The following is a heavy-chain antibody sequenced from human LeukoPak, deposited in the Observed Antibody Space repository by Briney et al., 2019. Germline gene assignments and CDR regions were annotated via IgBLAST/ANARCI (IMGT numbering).Heavy chain of an antibody. D-gene: IGHD3-3*01. CDR3: AREDRFLEWPGPGD. Sequence: ASVKVSCKASGYTFTGYYLHWVRQAPGQGLEWMGWISAYNGNTNYAQKLQGRVTMTTDTSTSTAYMELRSLRSDDTAVYYCAREDRFLEWPGPGDWGQGTLVTVSS. CDR1: GYTFTGYY. V-gene: IGHV1-18*04. J-gene: IGHJ4*02. CDR2: ISAYNGNT.